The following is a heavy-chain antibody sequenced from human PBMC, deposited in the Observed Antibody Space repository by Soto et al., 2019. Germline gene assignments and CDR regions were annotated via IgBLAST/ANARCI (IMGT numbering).Heavy chain of an antibody. J-gene: IGHJ5*02. V-gene: IGHV3-11*01. CDR3: ARDPPYYDFWNGYYSRGGRWFDP. Sequence: QVQLVESGGGLVKPGGSLRLSCAASGFTFSDYYMSWIRQAPGKGLEWVSYISSSGSTIYYADSVKGRFTISRDNAKNSLYLQMNSLRAEDTAVYYCARDPPYYDFWNGYYSRGGRWFDPWGQGTLVTVSS. CDR2: ISSSGSTI. CDR1: GFTFSDYY. D-gene: IGHD3-3*01.